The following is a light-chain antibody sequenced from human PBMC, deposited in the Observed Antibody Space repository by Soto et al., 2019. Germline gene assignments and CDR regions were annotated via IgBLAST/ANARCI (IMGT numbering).Light chain of an antibody. CDR2: DAS. Sequence: EIVLTQSPATLSLSPGERATLSCRASQSVSSYLAWYQQKPGQAPRLLIYDASNRATGIPARFSGSGSGTDFTRTISSLEPEDFAVYYCQHRTFGQGTKVEI. J-gene: IGKJ1*01. CDR3: QHRT. CDR1: QSVSSY. V-gene: IGKV3-11*01.